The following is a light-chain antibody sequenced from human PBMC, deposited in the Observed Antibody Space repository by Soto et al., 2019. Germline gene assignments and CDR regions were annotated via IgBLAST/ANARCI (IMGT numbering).Light chain of an antibody. CDR3: SSYTSSSTLE. J-gene: IGLJ3*02. CDR1: SSDVGGYNY. CDR2: EVS. V-gene: IGLV2-14*01. Sequence: QSALTQPASVSGSSGQSITISCTGTSSDVGGYNYVSWYQQYPGKAPKLMIYEVSNRPSGVSNRFSGSKSGNTASLTISGLQAEDEADYYCSSYTSSSTLEFGGGTQLTVL.